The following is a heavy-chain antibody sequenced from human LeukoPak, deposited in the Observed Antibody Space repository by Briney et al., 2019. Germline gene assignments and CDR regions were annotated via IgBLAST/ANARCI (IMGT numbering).Heavy chain of an antibody. CDR3: AKDEAAHYYGSGSYER. Sequence: PGGSLRLSCAASGFTFSSYAMSWVRQAPGKGLEWVSAISGSGGSTYYADSVKGRFTISRDNSKNTLYLQMNSLRAEDTAVYYWAKDEAAHYYGSGSYERWGQGTLVTVSS. CDR2: ISGSGGST. D-gene: IGHD3-10*01. J-gene: IGHJ4*02. V-gene: IGHV3-23*01. CDR1: GFTFSSYA.